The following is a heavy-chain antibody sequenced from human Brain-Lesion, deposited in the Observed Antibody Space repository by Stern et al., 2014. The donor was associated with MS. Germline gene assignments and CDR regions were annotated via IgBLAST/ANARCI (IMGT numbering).Heavy chain of an antibody. V-gene: IGHV1-2*02. CDR1: GYIFTGYY. CDR2: INPNTGGT. J-gene: IGHJ6*02. D-gene: IGHD3-3*01. CDR3: ARDQRGITIFGVVTDYYYLGMDV. Sequence: QVQLVQSGAEVKKPGASLKVSCKTSGYIFTGYYIHWVRQAPGQGLEWMAWINPNTGGTKDAQKFQGRVTMSRDTSISTAYVELSSLTSDDTAVYYCARDQRGITIFGVVTDYYYLGMDVWGQGTTVTVSS.